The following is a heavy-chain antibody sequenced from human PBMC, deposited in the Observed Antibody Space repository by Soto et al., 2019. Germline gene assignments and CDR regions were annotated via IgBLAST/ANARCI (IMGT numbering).Heavy chain of an antibody. CDR2: IYPGDSDT. CDR1: GYSFTSYW. J-gene: IGHJ6*03. Sequence: GESLKISCKGSGYSFTSYWIGWVRQMPGKGLEWMGIIYPGDSDTRYSPSFQGQVTISVDKSISTAYLQWSSLKASDTAMYYCARRIRYSSSSGYYYYYMDVWGKGTTVTVSS. CDR3: ARRIRYSSSSGYYYYYMDV. V-gene: IGHV5-51*01. D-gene: IGHD6-6*01.